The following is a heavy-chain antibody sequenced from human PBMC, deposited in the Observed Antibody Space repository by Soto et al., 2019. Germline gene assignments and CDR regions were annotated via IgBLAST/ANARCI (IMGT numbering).Heavy chain of an antibody. CDR2: IIPIVGVP. V-gene: IGHV1-69*01. CDR3: ARVLEFRDGYISHFDY. J-gene: IGHJ4*02. Sequence: QVPLVQSGAVVKKPGSSVKVSCKASGGSFRNYPFNWVRQAPGQGLEWMGGIIPIVGVPNYAQEFQGRVTITADESTTTVYLEMSSLRSEDTAVYYCARVLEFRDGYISHFDYWGQGTLVTVSS. D-gene: IGHD5-12*01. CDR1: GGSFRNYP.